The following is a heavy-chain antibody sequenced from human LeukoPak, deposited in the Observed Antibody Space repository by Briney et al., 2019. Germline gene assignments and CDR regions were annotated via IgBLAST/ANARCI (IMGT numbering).Heavy chain of an antibody. D-gene: IGHD3-22*01. Sequence: PSETLSLTCAVYGGSFSGYYWSWIRQPPGKGLEWIGEINHSGSTNYNPSLKSRVTISVDTSKNQFSLKLSSVTAADTAVYYCARGRPYYDSSGYHPLFDYWGQGTLVTVSS. CDR1: GGSFSGYY. CDR2: INHSGST. CDR3: ARGRPYYDSSGYHPLFDY. V-gene: IGHV4-34*01. J-gene: IGHJ4*02.